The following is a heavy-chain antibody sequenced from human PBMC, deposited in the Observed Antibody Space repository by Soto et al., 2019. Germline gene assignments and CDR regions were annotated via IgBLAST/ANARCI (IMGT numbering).Heavy chain of an antibody. D-gene: IGHD3-22*01. V-gene: IGHV4-4*07. Sequence: ASETLSLTCTVSGGSISSYYWSWIRQPAGKGLEWIGRIYTSGSTNYNPSLKSRVTMSVDTSKNQFSLKLSSVTAADTAVDYCAGTLRYYYDSSGYSRLQHPLYGMDVWGQGTTVPVSS. CDR1: GGSISSYY. CDR3: AGTLRYYYDSSGYSRLQHPLYGMDV. CDR2: IYTSGST. J-gene: IGHJ6*02.